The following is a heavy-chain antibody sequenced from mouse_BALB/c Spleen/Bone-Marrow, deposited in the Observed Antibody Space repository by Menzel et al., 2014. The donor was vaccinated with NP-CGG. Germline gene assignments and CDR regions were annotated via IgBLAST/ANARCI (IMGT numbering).Heavy chain of an antibody. CDR1: GYTFTSYW. D-gene: IGHD2-14*01. CDR3: ARREVRREGYYFDY. CDR2: IAPGSGST. V-gene: IGHV1S41*01. Sequence: DPVKPGASVKLSCKASGYTFTSYWINWIKQRPGQGLEWIGRIAPGSGSTYYNEMFKGKATLTVDTSSSTAYIQLSSLSSEDSAVYFCARREVRREGYYFDYWGQGTTLTVSS. J-gene: IGHJ2*01.